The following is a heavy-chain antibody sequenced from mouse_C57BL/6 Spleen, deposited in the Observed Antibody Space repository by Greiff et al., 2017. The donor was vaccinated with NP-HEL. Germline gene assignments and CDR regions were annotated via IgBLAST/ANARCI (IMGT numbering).Heavy chain of an antibody. CDR3: ARDSYAMDY. Sequence: VKLMESGAELVRPGTSVKVSCKASGYAFTNYLIEWVKQRPGQGLEWIGVINPGSGGTNYNEKFKGKATLTADKSSSTAYMQLSSLTSEDSAVYFCARDSYAMDYWGQGTSVTVSS. V-gene: IGHV1-54*01. CDR2: INPGSGGT. CDR1: GYAFTNYL. J-gene: IGHJ4*01.